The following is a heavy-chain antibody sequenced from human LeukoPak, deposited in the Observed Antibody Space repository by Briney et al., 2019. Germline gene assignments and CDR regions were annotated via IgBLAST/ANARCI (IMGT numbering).Heavy chain of an antibody. D-gene: IGHD2-15*01. J-gene: IGHJ1*01. V-gene: IGHV1-69*01. CDR1: GGTFSSYA. CDR3: ALSGQVIGEYFQH. Sequence: SVKVSCKASGGTFSSYATSWVRQAPGQGLEWVGGIIPIFGTANYAQKFQGRVTITADESTSTAYMELSSLRSEDTAVYYCALSGQVIGEYFQHWGQGTLVTVSS. CDR2: IIPIFGTA.